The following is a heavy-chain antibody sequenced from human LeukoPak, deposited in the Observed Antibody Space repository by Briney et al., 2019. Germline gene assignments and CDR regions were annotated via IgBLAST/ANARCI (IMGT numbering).Heavy chain of an antibody. CDR3: VGNGYYALDY. CDR1: GDPINSIDW. V-gene: IGHV4-4*02. Sequence: KTSETLSLTYAVSGDPINSIDWWSWVRQSPARGLEWIGEIYHSGGTNYNPSLKSRVTISVDKSKNHLSLKLTSVTAADTAVYFCVGNGYYALDYWGQGALVTVAS. CDR2: IYHSGGT. J-gene: IGHJ4*02. D-gene: IGHD2/OR15-2a*01.